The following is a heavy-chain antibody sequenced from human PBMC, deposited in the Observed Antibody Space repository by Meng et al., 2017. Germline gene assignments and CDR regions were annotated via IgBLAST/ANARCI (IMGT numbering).Heavy chain of an antibody. CDR1: GFTFSGHA. V-gene: IGHV3-23*01. D-gene: IGHD1-26*01. CDR2: ISGSADSI. Sequence: GESLKISCAASGFTFSGHAMTWVRQAPGKGLEWVSSISGSADSIYYADSVKGRFTISRDNAKNSLYLQMNSLRAEDTAVYYCARADEILVGAYREVDYYGMDVWGQGTTVTVSS. J-gene: IGHJ6*02. CDR3: ARADEILVGAYREVDYYGMDV.